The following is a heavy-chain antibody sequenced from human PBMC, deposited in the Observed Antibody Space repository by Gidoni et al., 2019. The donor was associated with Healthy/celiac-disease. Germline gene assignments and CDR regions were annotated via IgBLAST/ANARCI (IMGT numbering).Heavy chain of an antibody. Sequence: GIYYSGSTYYNPSLKSRVTISVDTSKNQFSLKLSSVTAADTAVYYCARHVWVDWNVFDYWGQGTLVTVSS. CDR2: IYYSGST. D-gene: IGHD1-1*01. V-gene: IGHV4-39*01. CDR3: ARHVWVDWNVFDY. J-gene: IGHJ4*02.